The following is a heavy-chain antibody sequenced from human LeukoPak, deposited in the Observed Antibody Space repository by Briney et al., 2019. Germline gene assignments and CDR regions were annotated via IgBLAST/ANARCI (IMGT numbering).Heavy chain of an antibody. V-gene: IGHV3-21*01. CDR1: GFTFSSYA. Sequence: GGSLRLSCAASGFTFSSYAMSWVRQAPGKGLEWVSCISSRGSYIYYADSVKGRFTISRDNAKNSLYLQMNSLRAEDTAVYYCTKDGRVASAATRPTYYYGMDVWGQGTTVIVSS. CDR2: ISSRGSYI. CDR3: TKDGRVASAATRPTYYYGMDV. J-gene: IGHJ6*02. D-gene: IGHD2-15*01.